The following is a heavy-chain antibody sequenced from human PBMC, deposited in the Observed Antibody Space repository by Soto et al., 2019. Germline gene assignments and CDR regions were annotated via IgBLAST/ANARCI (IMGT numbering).Heavy chain of an antibody. CDR3: AKGPIVGANYNFYDMDV. V-gene: IGHV3-23*01. CDR2: FSGNGIYT. Sequence: GGALRLSCAGSGFTISSSKAMTCFRQAPGQGLEWVSSFSGNGIYTIYADSVKGRFTISRDNSRNTLYLQMNSLRVEDTAVYYCAKGPIVGANYNFYDMDVWGQGTTVTVSS. CDR1: GFTISSSKA. J-gene: IGHJ6*02. D-gene: IGHD1-26*01.